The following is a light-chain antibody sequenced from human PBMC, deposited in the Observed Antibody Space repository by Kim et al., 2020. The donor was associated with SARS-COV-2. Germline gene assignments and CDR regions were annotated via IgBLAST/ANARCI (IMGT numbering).Light chain of an antibody. CDR1: TGAVTSGNC. CDR3: LLYYGGAQPWV. J-gene: IGLJ3*02. V-gene: IGLV7-43*01. Sequence: GTVTLPSASATGAVTSGNCPNWFQQKPGQAPKTLIYSTSNKHSWTPARFSGSLLGGKAALTLSGVQPEDEAEYYCLLYYGGAQPWVLGGGTQLTVL. CDR2: STS.